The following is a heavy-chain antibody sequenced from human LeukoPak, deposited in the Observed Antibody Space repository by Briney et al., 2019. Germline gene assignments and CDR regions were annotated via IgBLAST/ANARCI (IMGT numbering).Heavy chain of an antibody. J-gene: IGHJ4*02. CDR3: ARVIAAAGTDY. CDR2: IYYSGNT. CDR1: GGSVSSGGYY. V-gene: IGHV4-31*03. D-gene: IGHD6-13*01. Sequence: SETLSLTCTVSGGSVSSGGYYWSWIRQHPGKGLEWIGYIYYSGNTYHNPSLKSRVTISVDTSKDQFSLKLSSVTAADTAVYYCARVIAAAGTDYWGQGTLVTVSS.